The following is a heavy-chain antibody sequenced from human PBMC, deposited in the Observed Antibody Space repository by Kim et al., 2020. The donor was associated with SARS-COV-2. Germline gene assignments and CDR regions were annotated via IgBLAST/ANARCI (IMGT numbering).Heavy chain of an antibody. CDR1: GFTFGDYA. CDR2: IRSKAYGGTT. V-gene: IGHV3-49*03. J-gene: IGHJ2*01. D-gene: IGHD3-9*01. CDR3: TRDGAYYDTTNHDWYFDL. Sequence: GGSLRLSCTASGFTFGDYAMSWFRQAPGKGLAWVGFIRSKAYGGTTEYAASVKGRFTISRDDSKSIAYLQMNSLKTEDTAVYYCTRDGAYYDTTNHDWYFDLWGRGTLVTVSS.